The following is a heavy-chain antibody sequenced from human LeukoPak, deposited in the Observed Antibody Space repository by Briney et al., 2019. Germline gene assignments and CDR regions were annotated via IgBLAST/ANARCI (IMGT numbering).Heavy chain of an antibody. Sequence: PGGSLRLSCAASGFTFSSYSMIWVRQAPGMGLEWISYISSSSSTIYYADSVKGRFTISRDNAKNSLYLQMNSLRDEGTAVYYCARDNPIVGATITLDYWGQGALVTVSS. V-gene: IGHV3-48*02. J-gene: IGHJ4*02. CDR2: ISSSSSTI. D-gene: IGHD1-26*01. CDR1: GFTFSSYS. CDR3: ARDNPIVGATITLDY.